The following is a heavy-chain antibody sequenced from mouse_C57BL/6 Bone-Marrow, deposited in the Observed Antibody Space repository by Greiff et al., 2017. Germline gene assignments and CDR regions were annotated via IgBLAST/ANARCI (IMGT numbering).Heavy chain of an antibody. CDR1: GYAFTNYL. J-gene: IGHJ3*01. Sequence: QVQLQQSGAELVRPGTSVKVSCKASGYAFTNYLIEWVKQRPGQGLEWIGVINPGSGGTNYNEKFKGKATLTADKSSSTAYMQLSSLTSEDSAVYFCARCNYYGSSYSWFAYWGQGTLVTVSA. D-gene: IGHD1-1*01. V-gene: IGHV1-54*01. CDR2: INPGSGGT. CDR3: ARCNYYGSSYSWFAY.